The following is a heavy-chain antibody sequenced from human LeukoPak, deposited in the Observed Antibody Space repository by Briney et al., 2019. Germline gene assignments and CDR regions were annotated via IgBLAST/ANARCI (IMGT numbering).Heavy chain of an antibody. Sequence: ASVKVSCKASGYTFSNNDINWVRQAPGQGLEWMGWINPNSGNTGYAQKFQGRVTITRNTSISTAYMELSSLRSEDTAVYYCARSSGRGLRYFDWLLNDFDYWGQGTLVTVSS. CDR2: INPNSGNT. V-gene: IGHV1-8*03. D-gene: IGHD3-9*01. J-gene: IGHJ4*02. CDR3: ARSSGRGLRYFDWLLNDFDY. CDR1: GYTFSNND.